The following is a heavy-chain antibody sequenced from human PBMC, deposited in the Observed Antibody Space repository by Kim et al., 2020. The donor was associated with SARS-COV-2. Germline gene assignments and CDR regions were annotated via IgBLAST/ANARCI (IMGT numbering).Heavy chain of an antibody. Sequence: GGSLRLSCAASGFTFSSYAMSWVRQAPGKGLEWVSAISGSGGSTYYADSVKGRFTISRDNSKNTLYLQMNSLRAEDTAVYYCAKVWSYCSSTSCYSFDYWGQGTLVTVSS. J-gene: IGHJ4*02. CDR2: ISGSGGST. V-gene: IGHV3-23*01. CDR3: AKVWSYCSSTSCYSFDY. D-gene: IGHD2-2*01. CDR1: GFTFSSYA.